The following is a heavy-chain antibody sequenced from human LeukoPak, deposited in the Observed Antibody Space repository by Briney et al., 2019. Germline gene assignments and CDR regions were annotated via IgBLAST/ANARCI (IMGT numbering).Heavy chain of an antibody. D-gene: IGHD3-10*01. CDR2: ISSSSSYI. J-gene: IGHJ3*02. V-gene: IGHV3-21*01. Sequence: GGSLRLSCAASGFTFSSYSMNWVRQAPGKGLEWVSSISSSSSYIYYADSVKGRFTISRDNAKNSLYLQMNSLRAEDTAVYYCARENPYYYGSGSPGAFDIWGQGTMVTVSS. CDR3: ARENPYYYGSGSPGAFDI. CDR1: GFTFSSYS.